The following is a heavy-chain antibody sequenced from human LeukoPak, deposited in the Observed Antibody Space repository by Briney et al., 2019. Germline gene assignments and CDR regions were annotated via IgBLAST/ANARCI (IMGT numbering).Heavy chain of an antibody. V-gene: IGHV3-23*01. Sequence: PGGSLRLSCAASGFTFSSYAMSWVRQAPGKGLEWVSAISSSGGSTYYADSVNGRFTITRDNSKNTLYRQMNSLRAEDTAVYYCAKHRYSSGWDYFDYWGQGTLVTDSP. D-gene: IGHD6-19*01. CDR3: AKHRYSSGWDYFDY. J-gene: IGHJ4*02. CDR1: GFTFSSYA. CDR2: ISSSGGST.